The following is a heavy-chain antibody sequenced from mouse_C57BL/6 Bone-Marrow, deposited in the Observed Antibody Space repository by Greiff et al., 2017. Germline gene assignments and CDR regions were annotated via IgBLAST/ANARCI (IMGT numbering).Heavy chain of an antibody. Sequence: QVQLQQSGPELVKPGASVKISCKASGYAFSSSWMNWVKQRPGKGLEWIGRIYPGDGDTNYNGKFKGKATLTADKSSSTAYMQLSSLTSEDSAVYFCAREYCYGLWGTGTTVTVSA. J-gene: IGHJ1*03. CDR2: IYPGDGDT. V-gene: IGHV1-82*01. CDR3: AREYCYGL. D-gene: IGHD1-1*01. CDR1: GYAFSSSW.